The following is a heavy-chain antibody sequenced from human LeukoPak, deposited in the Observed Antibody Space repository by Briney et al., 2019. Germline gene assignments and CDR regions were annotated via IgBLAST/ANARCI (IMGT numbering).Heavy chain of an antibody. CDR3: ARVVSSRAFDL. CDR1: GITVSSNY. D-gene: IGHD6-19*01. Sequence: GGSLRLSCAASGITVSSNYMSWVRQAPGKGLEWVSLIYSDGGTYYADSVKGRFTISRDKSKNTLYLQMNSLRAEDTAVYYCARVVSSRAFDLWGQGTMVIVSS. V-gene: IGHV3-53*01. J-gene: IGHJ3*01. CDR2: IYSDGGT.